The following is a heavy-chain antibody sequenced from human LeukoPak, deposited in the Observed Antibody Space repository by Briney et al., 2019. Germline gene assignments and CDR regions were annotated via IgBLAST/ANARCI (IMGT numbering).Heavy chain of an antibody. CDR1: GFPFSSYA. CDR3: AKDLGSSGWHLDY. J-gene: IGHJ4*02. Sequence: PGGSLRLSCAASGFPFSSYAMTWVRQAPGKGLEGVSGISHGGDITYYADSVKGRFTISRDNSKNALYLQMNSLRAEDTAVYYCAKDLGSSGWHLDYWGQGAMVTVSS. CDR2: ISHGGDIT. D-gene: IGHD6-19*01. V-gene: IGHV3-23*01.